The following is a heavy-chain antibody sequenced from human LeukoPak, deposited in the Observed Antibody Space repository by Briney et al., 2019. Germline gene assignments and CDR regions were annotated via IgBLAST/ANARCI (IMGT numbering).Heavy chain of an antibody. D-gene: IGHD1-1*01. CDR3: ATLPGDDAFDI. Sequence: GGSLRLSCAASGFTFSSYGMHWVRQAPGKGLEWVAVISYDGSNKYYADSVKGRFTISRDNSKNTLYLQMNSLRAEDTAVYYCATLPGDDAFDIWGQGTMVTVSS. J-gene: IGHJ3*02. CDR2: ISYDGSNK. CDR1: GFTFSSYG. V-gene: IGHV3-30*03.